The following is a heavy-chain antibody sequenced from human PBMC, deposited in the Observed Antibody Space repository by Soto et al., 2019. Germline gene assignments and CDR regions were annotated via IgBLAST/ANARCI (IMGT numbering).Heavy chain of an antibody. CDR2: INHSGSA. J-gene: IGHJ4*02. CDR1: GESFIGYI. Sequence: PSETLSLTCAVYGESFIGYIWTWIRQTPGKGLQWIGQINHSGSASYNPSLKSRVTISVHTSNSQFSLELSSVTAADTAVYYCARGLITGSHYSGGWYYFDSWGQGTQLTVSS. D-gene: IGHD6-19*01. V-gene: IGHV4-34*01. CDR3: ARGLITGSHYSGGWYYFDS.